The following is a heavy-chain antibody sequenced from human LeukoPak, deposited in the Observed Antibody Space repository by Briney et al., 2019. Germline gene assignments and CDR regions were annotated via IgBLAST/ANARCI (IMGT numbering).Heavy chain of an antibody. CDR3: ARVQYSSSRSGMDV. D-gene: IGHD6-6*01. J-gene: IGHJ6*02. Sequence: ASVKVSCKASGGTFSSYAISWVRQAPGQGLEWMGGIIPIFGTANYAQKFQGRVTMTRDTSTSTVYMELSSLRSEDTAVYYCARVQYSSSRSGMDVWGQGTTVTVSS. CDR1: GGTFSSYA. CDR2: IIPIFGTA. V-gene: IGHV1-69*05.